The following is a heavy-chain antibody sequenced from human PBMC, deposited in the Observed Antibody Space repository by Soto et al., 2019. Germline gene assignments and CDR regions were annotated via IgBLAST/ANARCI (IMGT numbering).Heavy chain of an antibody. CDR2: IQNKRNGGTT. CDR3: ATGLHAIWNDGY. V-gene: IGHV3-15*06. CDR1: DFTFSNAW. Sequence: EVQLVESGGGLVEPGGSLRLSCAASDFTFSNAWMSWVRQAPGKGLEWVARIQNKRNGGTTHYAAPVEGRFTISRDDSRSTLHLQMNSLTSEDTAVYYCATGLHAIWNDGYWGQGTLVTVSS. J-gene: IGHJ4*02. D-gene: IGHD1-1*01.